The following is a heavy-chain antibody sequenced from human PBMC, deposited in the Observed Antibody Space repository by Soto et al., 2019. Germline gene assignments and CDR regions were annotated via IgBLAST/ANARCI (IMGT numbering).Heavy chain of an antibody. D-gene: IGHD2-8*01. CDR3: ARESMPLTNDWYFDL. V-gene: IGHV4-30-4*01. J-gene: IGHJ2*01. CDR1: GGSISGGVHS. CDR2: IFDSGST. Sequence: QVQLQESGPGLVKPSETLSLTCTVSGGSISGGVHSWSWIRQPPGKGLEWIGHIFDSGSTYYNPSLKSRLTISVDTSKNQFTLRRSSVTAADTAVYYCARESMPLTNDWYFDLWGRGTLVTVSS.